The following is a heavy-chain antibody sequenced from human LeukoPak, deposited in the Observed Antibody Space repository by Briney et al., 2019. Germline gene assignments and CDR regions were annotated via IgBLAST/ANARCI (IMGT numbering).Heavy chain of an antibody. CDR2: ISWNSGSI. J-gene: IGHJ4*02. CDR3: AKDNRRHYTSGPNPDSLH. V-gene: IGHV3-9*01. Sequence: GGSLRLSCAVSGFIFNNYAMHWVRQPPGKGLEWVSGISWNSGSIDYADSVKGRFTISSDNAKNSLYLQMNSLRVEDTAFYYSAKDNRRHYTSGPNPDSLHWGQGALVTVSS. D-gene: IGHD6-19*01. CDR1: GFIFNNYA.